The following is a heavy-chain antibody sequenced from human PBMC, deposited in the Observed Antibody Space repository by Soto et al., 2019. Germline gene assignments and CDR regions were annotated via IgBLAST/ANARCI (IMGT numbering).Heavy chain of an antibody. CDR1: GGLFSSYP. D-gene: IGHD3-22*01. J-gene: IGHJ4*02. Sequence: QEQLVQSGAEVKKPGSSVKVSCKASGGLFSSYPISWVRQVPGQGLEWMGGIIPVFQTAYYTQRFQGRVTITADESTNTANMELSILRSEDTAIYYGARGGSGYPWLNEFWGQGPLATVPS. V-gene: IGHV1-69*01. CDR3: ARGGSGYPWLNEF. CDR2: IIPVFQTA.